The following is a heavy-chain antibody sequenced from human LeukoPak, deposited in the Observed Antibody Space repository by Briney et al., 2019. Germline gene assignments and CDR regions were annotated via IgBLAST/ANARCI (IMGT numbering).Heavy chain of an antibody. CDR1: GFTFSSYA. J-gene: IGHJ4*02. D-gene: IGHD3-3*01. CDR3: AREDDFWSGTSFDY. V-gene: IGHV3-23*01. Sequence: GGSLRLSCAASGFTFSSYAMSWVRQAPGKGLEWVSAISGSGGSTYYADSVKGRFTISRDNAKNSLYLQMNSLRAEDTAVYYCAREDDFWSGTSFDYWGQGTLVTVSS. CDR2: ISGSGGST.